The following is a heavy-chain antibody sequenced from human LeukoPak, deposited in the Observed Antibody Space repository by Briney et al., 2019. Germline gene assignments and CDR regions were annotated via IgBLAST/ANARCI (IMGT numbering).Heavy chain of an antibody. J-gene: IGHJ4*02. D-gene: IGHD6-13*01. CDR1: GFTFSSCD. V-gene: IGHV3-21*01. CDR3: AKEGRSTTPGY. CDR2: ISSSSSLI. Sequence: GGSLRLSCAASGFTFSSCDMDWVGQAPGKGLEWVASISSSSSLIYYTDSVKGRFTISRDNAKNSLYLQMNSLRAEDTAVYFCAKEGRSTTPGYWGQGTLVTVSS.